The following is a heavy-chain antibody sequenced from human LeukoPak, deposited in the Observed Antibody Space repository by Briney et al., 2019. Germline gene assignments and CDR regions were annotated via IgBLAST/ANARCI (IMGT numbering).Heavy chain of an antibody. Sequence: SETLSLTCTVSGGSVSSGSYYWSWIRQPPGKGLEWIGHIYYSGSTNYNPSLKSRVTISVDTSKNQFSLKLSSVTAADTAVYYCARDGAAAAGTEPHFDYWGQGTLVTVSS. D-gene: IGHD6-13*01. CDR3: ARDGAAAAGTEPHFDY. V-gene: IGHV4-61*01. J-gene: IGHJ4*02. CDR1: GGSVSSGSYY. CDR2: IYYSGST.